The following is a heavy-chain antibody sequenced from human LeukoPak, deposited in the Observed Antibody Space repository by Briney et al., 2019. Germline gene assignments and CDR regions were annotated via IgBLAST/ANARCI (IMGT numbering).Heavy chain of an antibody. V-gene: IGHV3-53*01. Sequence: GGSLRLSCAASGFTVSSNYMSWVRQAPGKGLEWVSVIYSGGSTYYADSVKGRFTISRDNSKNTLYLQINSLRAEDTAVYYCARDIAAALQDYWGQGTLVTVSS. D-gene: IGHD6-13*01. J-gene: IGHJ4*02. CDR1: GFTVSSNY. CDR3: ARDIAAALQDY. CDR2: IYSGGST.